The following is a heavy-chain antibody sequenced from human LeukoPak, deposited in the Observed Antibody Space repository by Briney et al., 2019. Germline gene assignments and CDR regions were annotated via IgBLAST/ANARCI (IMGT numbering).Heavy chain of an antibody. Sequence: SETLSLTCTVSGGYIGSYYWSWIRQPAGKGLEWIGRIYTSGCTNYNPSLKSRVTMSVDMSTNQLSLKLSSVTAADTAVYYCAREGDYGDPSRSLYYMDVWGKATTVTVSS. CDR2: IYTSGCT. CDR3: AREGDYGDPSRSLYYMDV. D-gene: IGHD4-17*01. V-gene: IGHV4-4*07. J-gene: IGHJ6*03. CDR1: GGYIGSYY.